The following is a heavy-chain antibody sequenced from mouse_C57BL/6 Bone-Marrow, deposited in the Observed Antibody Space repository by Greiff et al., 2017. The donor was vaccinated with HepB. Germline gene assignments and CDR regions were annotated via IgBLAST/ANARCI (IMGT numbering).Heavy chain of an antibody. CDR3: AITTVVATDY. D-gene: IGHD1-1*01. CDR1: GYSITSGYY. J-gene: IGHJ4*01. V-gene: IGHV3-6*01. Sequence: ESGPGLVKPSQSLSLTCSVTGYSITSGYYWNWIRQFPGNKLEWMGYISYDGSNNYNLSLKNRISITRDTSKNQFFLKLNSVTTEDTATYYCAITTVVATDYWGQGTSVTVS. CDR2: ISYDGSN.